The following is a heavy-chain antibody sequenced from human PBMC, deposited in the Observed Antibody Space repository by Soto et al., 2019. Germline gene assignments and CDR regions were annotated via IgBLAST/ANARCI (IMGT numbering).Heavy chain of an antibody. D-gene: IGHD1-1*01. CDR3: ARPNWNSRGGVYNL. Sequence: QARMVESGGGLVEPGGSLRLSCTASGFTFGDFYMMWFRQAPGRGLEWISYITKTGTTIYHADPVKGRFSVARVNARNSLYRQRTSRRAKNTPVYYGARPNWNSRGGVYNLWGQGTLVTVSS. CDR2: ITKTGTTI. V-gene: IGHV3-11*01. CDR1: GFTFGDFY. J-gene: IGHJ4*02.